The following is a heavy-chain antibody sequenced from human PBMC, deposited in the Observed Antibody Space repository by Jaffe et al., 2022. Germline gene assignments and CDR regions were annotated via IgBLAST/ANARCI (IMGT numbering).Heavy chain of an antibody. J-gene: IGHJ2*01. CDR1: GFTFSDHH. Sequence: EVQLVESGGGLVQPGGSLRLSCAASGFTFSDHHMDWVRQAPGKGLEWVGRSRSKTNSDTTEYAASVKGRFTIARDDSKNSLYLQMNSLKTEDTAVYYCARNLFSGGKSYWYFDLWGRGTLVTVSS. CDR3: ARNLFSGGKSYWYFDL. D-gene: IGHD2-15*01. V-gene: IGHV3-72*01. CDR2: SRSKTNSDTT.